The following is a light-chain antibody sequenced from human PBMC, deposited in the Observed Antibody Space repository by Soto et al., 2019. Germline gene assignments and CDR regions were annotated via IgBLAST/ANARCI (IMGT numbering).Light chain of an antibody. CDR2: VSDDGSH. J-gene: IGLJ1*01. V-gene: IGLV4-69*01. CDR3: QTWGTGTPYV. Sequence: QPVLTQSPSASASLGASVKLTCTLSSGHSNYAIAWHQQQAEKGPRFLMKVSDDGSHVRGDGVPDRFSGSSSGAERNLSISSLQSEDEADYYCQTWGTGTPYVFGPGTKLTVL. CDR1: SGHSNYA.